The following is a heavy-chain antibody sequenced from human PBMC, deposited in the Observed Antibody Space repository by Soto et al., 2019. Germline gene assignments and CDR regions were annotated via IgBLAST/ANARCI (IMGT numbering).Heavy chain of an antibody. V-gene: IGHV1-2*02. CDR3: FTYDSSGYYYYFDY. Sequence: GASVKVSCKASGYTFTGYYMHWVRQAPGQGLEWMGWINPNSGGTNYAQKFQGRVTMTRDTSISTAYMELSRLRSDDTAVYYCFTYDSSGYYYYFDYWGQGTLVTVS. J-gene: IGHJ4*02. CDR1: GYTFTGYY. D-gene: IGHD3-22*01. CDR2: INPNSGGT.